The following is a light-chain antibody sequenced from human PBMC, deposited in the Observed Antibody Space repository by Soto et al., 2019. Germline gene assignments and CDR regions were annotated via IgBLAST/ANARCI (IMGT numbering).Light chain of an antibody. J-gene: IGKJ1*01. Sequence: DIHLPQSPSTLSVYEGDRVTITCRASQSISSWLAWYQQQPGKAPKLLIYDASSLESGVPSRFSGSGSGTEFTLTISSLQPDDFATYYCQQYNTGKTFGQGTKV. CDR3: QQYNTGKT. V-gene: IGKV1-5*01. CDR2: DAS. CDR1: QSISSW.